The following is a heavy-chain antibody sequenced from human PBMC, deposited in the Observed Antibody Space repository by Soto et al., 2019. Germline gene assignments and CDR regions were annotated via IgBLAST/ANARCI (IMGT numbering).Heavy chain of an antibody. Sequence: EVQLVESGGGLVQPGGSLRLSCTASGFTFSSRAMNWVRQFPGRGLEWVSYISSSSSNIDYADSGKGRFTVSRDNAKNSLYLQMNTLRDEDTAVYYCASDRSLGSNWYYYLESWGQGTLVTVSS. V-gene: IGHV3-48*02. CDR3: ASDRSLGSNWYYYLES. J-gene: IGHJ4*02. D-gene: IGHD1-20*01. CDR1: GFTFSSRA. CDR2: ISSSSSNI.